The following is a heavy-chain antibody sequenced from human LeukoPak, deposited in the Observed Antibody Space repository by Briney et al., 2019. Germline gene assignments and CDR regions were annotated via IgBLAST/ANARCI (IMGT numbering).Heavy chain of an antibody. CDR2: IYYSGST. J-gene: IGHJ5*02. CDR3: ARDVNWFDP. CDR1: GGSISSYY. V-gene: IGHV4-59*01. Sequence: SETLSLICTVSGGSISSYYWSWIRQPPGKGLEWIGYIYYSGSTNYNPSLKSRVTISVDTSKNQFSLKLSSVTAADTAVYYCARDVNWFDPWGQGTLVTVSS.